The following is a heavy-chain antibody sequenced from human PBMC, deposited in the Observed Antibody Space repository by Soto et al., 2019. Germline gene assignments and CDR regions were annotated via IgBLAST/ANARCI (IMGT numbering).Heavy chain of an antibody. CDR2: IKQDGSEK. Sequence: PGGSLRLSCPASGFTFSNYWMSWVRQAPGKGLEWVANIKQDGSEKYYVDSVTGRFTISRDNAKNSLHLQMNSLRAEDTAVYYCARGFSYFDWLFQFPFDYWGQGTLVTVSS. D-gene: IGHD3-9*01. CDR1: GFTFSNYW. J-gene: IGHJ4*02. V-gene: IGHV3-7*01. CDR3: ARGFSYFDWLFQFPFDY.